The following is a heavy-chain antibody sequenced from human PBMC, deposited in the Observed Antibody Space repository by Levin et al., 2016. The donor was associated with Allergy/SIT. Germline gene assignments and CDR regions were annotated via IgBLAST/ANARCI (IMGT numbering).Heavy chain of an antibody. D-gene: IGHD5-18*01. V-gene: IGHV1-69*06. CDR3: ARGAYSPWGTAMVTLYYYGMDV. Sequence: WVRQAPGQGLEWMGGIIPIFGTANYAQKFQGRVTITADKSTSTAYMELSSLRSEDTAVYYCARGAYSPWGTAMVTLYYYGMDVWGQGTTVTVSS. CDR2: IIPIFGTA. J-gene: IGHJ6*02.